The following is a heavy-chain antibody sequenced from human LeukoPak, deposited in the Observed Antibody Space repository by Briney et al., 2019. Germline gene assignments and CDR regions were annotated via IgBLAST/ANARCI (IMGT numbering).Heavy chain of an antibody. D-gene: IGHD5-12*01. V-gene: IGHV3-21*01. J-gene: IGHJ6*02. Sequence: GGSLRLSCAASGFTFSSYSMNWVRQAPGKGLEWVSSISSSSSYIYYADSVKGRFTISRDNAKNSLYLQMNSLRAEDTAVYYCAREGPRNSGFTYYYGMDVWGQGTTVTVSS. CDR2: ISSSSSYI. CDR3: AREGPRNSGFTYYYGMDV. CDR1: GFTFSSYS.